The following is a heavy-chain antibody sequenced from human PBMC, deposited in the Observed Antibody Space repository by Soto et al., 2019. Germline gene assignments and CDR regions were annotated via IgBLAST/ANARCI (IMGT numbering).Heavy chain of an antibody. CDR3: ARDGLLWPYYYYGMDV. Sequence: GGSLRLSCAASGFTFSSYSMNWVRQSPGKGLEWVSYISSSSSTIYYADSVKGRFTISRDNAKNSLYLQMNSLRDEDTAVYYCARDGLLWPYYYYGMDVWGQGTTVTVSS. CDR1: GFTFSSYS. J-gene: IGHJ6*02. CDR2: ISSSSSTI. D-gene: IGHD3-10*01. V-gene: IGHV3-48*02.